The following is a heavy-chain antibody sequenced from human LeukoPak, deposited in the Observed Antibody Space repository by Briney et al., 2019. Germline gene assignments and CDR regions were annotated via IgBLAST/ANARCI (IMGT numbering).Heavy chain of an antibody. CDR2: IYPGDSDT. Sequence: GESLKISCKGYGYRFSSYWIGWVRQMPGKGLEWMGIIYPGDSDTRYSPSFQGQVTISADKSSSTAYLQWSSLKASDTAMYYCVTRDGGYDRFDYWGQGTLVTVSS. V-gene: IGHV5-51*01. J-gene: IGHJ4*02. CDR1: GYRFSSYW. D-gene: IGHD5-12*01. CDR3: VTRDGGYDRFDY.